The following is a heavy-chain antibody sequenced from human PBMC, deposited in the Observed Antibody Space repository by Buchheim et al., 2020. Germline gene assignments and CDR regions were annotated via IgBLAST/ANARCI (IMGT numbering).Heavy chain of an antibody. Sequence: QVQLVESGGGVVQPGRSLRLSCAASGFTSSNHGMCWVRQAPGKGLQWVALISFDGTNTSYADSFMGRFTVSRDNSKNTLYLQMNSLRLEDTAVYYCVGGLLRSLEWLFVPWGQGT. D-gene: IGHD3-3*01. V-gene: IGHV3-30*03. CDR3: VGGLLRSLEWLFVP. CDR1: GFTSSNHG. CDR2: ISFDGTNT. J-gene: IGHJ5*02.